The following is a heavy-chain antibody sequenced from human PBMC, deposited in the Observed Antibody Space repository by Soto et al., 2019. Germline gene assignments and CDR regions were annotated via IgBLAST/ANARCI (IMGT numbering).Heavy chain of an antibody. Sequence: QVQLVESGGGVVQPGRSLRLSCAASGFTFSRYGMHWVRQAPGKGLEWVAVIWYDGSYKYYADSVKGRFTISRDNSKNTLYLQMNSLRAEDTAVYYCARDQNDYGDWGIDYWDQGTQVTVSS. CDR1: GFTFSRYG. V-gene: IGHV3-33*01. D-gene: IGHD4-17*01. CDR2: IWYDGSYK. CDR3: ARDQNDYGDWGIDY. J-gene: IGHJ4*02.